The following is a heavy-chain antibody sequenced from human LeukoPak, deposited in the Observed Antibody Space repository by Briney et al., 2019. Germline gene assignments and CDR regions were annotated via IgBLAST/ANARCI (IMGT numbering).Heavy chain of an antibody. CDR2: INPDSGDT. D-gene: IGHD1-26*01. V-gene: IGHV1-2*02. J-gene: IGHJ4*02. CDR3: ARPGGSFLYYFDY. Sequence: ASVKVSCKASGYTFTGDYIHWVRQAPGQGLEWMGWINPDSGDTSYARNFQGRVTMTRDTSIYTAYMELSRLTSDDTAVYYCARPGGSFLYYFDYWGQGALVTVSS. CDR1: GYTFTGDY.